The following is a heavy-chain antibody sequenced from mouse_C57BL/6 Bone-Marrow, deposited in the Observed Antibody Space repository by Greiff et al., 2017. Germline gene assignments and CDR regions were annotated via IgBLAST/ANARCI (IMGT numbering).Heavy chain of an antibody. CDR1: GYTFTSYW. CDR3: ARDDFAWFAY. CDR2: IDPSDSYT. D-gene: IGHD2-4*01. V-gene: IGHV1-59*01. Sequence: QVQLQQPGAELVRPGTSVKLFCKASGYTFTSYWMHWVKQRPGQGLEWIGVIDPSDSYTNYNQKFKGKATLTVDTSSSTAYMQLSSLTSEDSAVYYCARDDFAWFAYWGQGTLVTVSA. J-gene: IGHJ3*01.